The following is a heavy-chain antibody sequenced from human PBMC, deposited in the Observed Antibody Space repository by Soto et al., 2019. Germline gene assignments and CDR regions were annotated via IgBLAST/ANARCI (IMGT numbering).Heavy chain of an antibody. CDR3: ARGFYDILTGYWDGMDV. J-gene: IGHJ6*02. CDR2: INHSGST. D-gene: IGHD3-9*01. CDR1: GGSFSGYY. Sequence: SETLSLTCAVYGGSFSGYYWSWIRQPPGKGLEWIGEINHSGSTNYNPSLKSRVTISVDTSKNQFSLKLSSVTAADTAVYYCARGFYDILTGYWDGMDVWGQGTTVTVS. V-gene: IGHV4-34*01.